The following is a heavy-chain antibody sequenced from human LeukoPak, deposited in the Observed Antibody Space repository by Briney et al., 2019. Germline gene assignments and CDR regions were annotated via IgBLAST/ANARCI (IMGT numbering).Heavy chain of an antibody. J-gene: IGHJ6*02. CDR3: AKDQAMIVPYGMDL. Sequence: GGSLRLSCAASGFTLRVSGMHWIRQAPGKGLEWVAFISNGENNKNYAASLKGRFTISRDESKNTLYLQMNSLRLEDTAVYYCAKDQAMIVPYGMDLWGQGTTVTVSS. CDR2: ISNGENNK. V-gene: IGHV3-30*18. D-gene: IGHD3-22*01. CDR1: GFTLRVSG.